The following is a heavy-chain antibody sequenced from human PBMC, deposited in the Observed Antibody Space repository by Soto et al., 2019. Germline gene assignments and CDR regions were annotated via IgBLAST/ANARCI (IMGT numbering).Heavy chain of an antibody. V-gene: IGHV1-2*04. CDR3: ARGLGYCSSKRCNRCLDR. CDR2: INPNSGCT. Sequence: ASLNVSCKASLYTFTGYYIDFVRRSPVQLLDFMGWINPNSGCTNYAQKFQGCVTMSRDTSISTAYMELSRLRSDDTAVYYCARGLGYCSSKRCNRCLDRWGQRTLVTVSS. CDR1: LYTFTGYY. D-gene: IGHD2-2*03. J-gene: IGHJ5*02.